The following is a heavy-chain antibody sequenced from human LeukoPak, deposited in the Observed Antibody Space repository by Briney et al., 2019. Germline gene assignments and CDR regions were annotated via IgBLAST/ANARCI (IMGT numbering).Heavy chain of an antibody. D-gene: IGHD3-22*01. V-gene: IGHV4-59*12. CDR2: IYYSGST. CDR3: ARGQTYYYDSRAPAYYFDF. J-gene: IGHJ4*02. Sequence: SETLSLTCTVSGGSISTYYWNWIRQPPGKGLEWIGYIYYSGSTNHHPSIKSRLTMSVDTSTNQFSLKLTSVTAADTAVYYCARGQTYYYDSRAPAYYFDFWGQGTLLTVSS. CDR1: GGSISTYY.